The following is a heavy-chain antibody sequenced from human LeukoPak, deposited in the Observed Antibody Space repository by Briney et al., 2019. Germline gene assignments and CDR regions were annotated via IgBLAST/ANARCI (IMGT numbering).Heavy chain of an antibody. Sequence: GGSLRLSCATSGFSLSSHGFYWVRQAPGKGLDWVAVIWYDGSKKCYADSVKGRSTISRDNSKNTVYLEMNSLRAEDTAVYYCARDVSYNSLDYWGQGTLVTVSS. D-gene: IGHD6-13*01. J-gene: IGHJ4*02. CDR1: GFSLSSHG. V-gene: IGHV3-33*01. CDR3: ARDVSYNSLDY. CDR2: IWYDGSKK.